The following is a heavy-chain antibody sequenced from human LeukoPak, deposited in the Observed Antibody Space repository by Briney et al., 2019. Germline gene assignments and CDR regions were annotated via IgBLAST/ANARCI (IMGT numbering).Heavy chain of an antibody. CDR2: IIPIFGTA. J-gene: IGHJ6*02. CDR3: ARDGGYCSSTSCYGVGYYYYYYGMDV. Sequence: SVKVSCKASGYTFTSYGISWVRQAPGQGLEWMGGIIPIFGTANYAQKFQGRVTITADESTSTAYMELSSLRSEDTAVYYCARDGGYCSSTSCYGVGYYYYYYGMDVWGQGTTVTVSS. CDR1: GYTFTSYG. V-gene: IGHV1-69*13. D-gene: IGHD2-2*01.